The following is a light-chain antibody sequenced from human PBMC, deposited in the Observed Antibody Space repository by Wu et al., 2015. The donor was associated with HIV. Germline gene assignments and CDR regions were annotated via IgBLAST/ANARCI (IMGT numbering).Light chain of an antibody. Sequence: DIQMTQSPSTLSASVGDRVTITCRASQSISTWLAWYQQKPGKAPKLLIYKASSLESGVPSRFSDGGSGTEFTLTISSLQPDDFATYYCQQYNSYPYSFGQGTKLEIK. J-gene: IGKJ2*03. CDR1: QSISTW. CDR2: KAS. CDR3: QQYNSYPYS. V-gene: IGKV1-5*03.